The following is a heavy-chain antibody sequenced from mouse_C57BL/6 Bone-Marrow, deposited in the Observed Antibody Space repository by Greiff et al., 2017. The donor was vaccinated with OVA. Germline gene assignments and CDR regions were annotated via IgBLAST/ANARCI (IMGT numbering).Heavy chain of an antibody. Sequence: VQLQQPGAELVMPGASVKLSCKASGYTFTSYWMHWVKQRPGQGLEWIGEIDPSDSYTNYNQKFKGKSTLTVDKSSSTAYMQLSSLTSEDSAVYDCARNVDYYGSSYGYFDVWGTGTTVTVSS. D-gene: IGHD1-1*01. CDR3: ARNVDYYGSSYGYFDV. V-gene: IGHV1-69*01. J-gene: IGHJ1*03. CDR1: GYTFTSYW. CDR2: IDPSDSYT.